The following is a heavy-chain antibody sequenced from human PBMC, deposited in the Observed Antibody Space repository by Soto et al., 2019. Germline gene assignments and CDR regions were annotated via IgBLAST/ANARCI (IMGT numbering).Heavy chain of an antibody. CDR1: VFTCSSYA. V-gene: IGHV3-23*01. CDR2: IIGSGGST. D-gene: IGHD3-3*01. CDR3: AKVGADFWSGYYTGVSYPPTYYYYGMDV. Sequence: PXGSLILSCAASVFTCSSYAMSWVRQAPGKGLEWVSAIIGSGGSTYYADSVRGRFTISRDNSKNTLYLQMNSLRAEDTAVYYCAKVGADFWSGYYTGVSYPPTYYYYGMDVWGQGNTVTVSS. J-gene: IGHJ6*02.